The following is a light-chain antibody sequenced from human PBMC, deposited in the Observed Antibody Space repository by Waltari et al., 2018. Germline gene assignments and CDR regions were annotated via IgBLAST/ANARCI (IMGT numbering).Light chain of an antibody. CDR2: WAS. J-gene: IGKJ2*01. Sequence: DIAMAQPPDSLAVSLGERPTISGKSSHHVLYSSNNKNYLSCYQQKPGQPPKLLISWASTRESGLPDRFSGSGSGTDFTLTISSLQAEDVAVYYCHQYYYPPYTFGQGTRLEIK. CDR1: HHVLYSSNNKNY. V-gene: IGKV4-1*01. CDR3: HQYYYPPYT.